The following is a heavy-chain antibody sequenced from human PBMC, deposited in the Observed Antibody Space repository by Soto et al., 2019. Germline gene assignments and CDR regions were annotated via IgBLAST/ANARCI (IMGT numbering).Heavy chain of an antibody. CDR1: GYTFTSYD. J-gene: IGHJ6*02. V-gene: IGHV1-8*01. Sequence: ASVKVSCKASGYTFTSYDINWVRQATGQGLEWMGWMNPNSGNTGYAQKFQGRVTMTRNTSISTAYMELSSLRSEDTAVYYYARGGYSGYDKGYYYYGMDVWGQGTTVTVSS. CDR3: ARGGYSGYDKGYYYYGMDV. D-gene: IGHD5-12*01. CDR2: MNPNSGNT.